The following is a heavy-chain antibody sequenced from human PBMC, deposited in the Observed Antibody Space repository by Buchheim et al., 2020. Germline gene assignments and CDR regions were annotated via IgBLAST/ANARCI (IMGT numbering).Heavy chain of an antibody. V-gene: IGHV4-34*01. CDR1: GGSSSGYY. J-gene: IGHJ4*02. CDR3: ARGAAGASLDY. Sequence: QVQLQQWGAGLLKPSENLSLICAVYGGSSSGYYWSWIRQPPGKGLEWIGYIYHSGSTYYNPSLKSRVTISVDRSKNQFSLKLSSVTAADTAVYYCARGAAGASLDYWGQGTL. CDR2: IYHSGST. D-gene: IGHD1-26*01.